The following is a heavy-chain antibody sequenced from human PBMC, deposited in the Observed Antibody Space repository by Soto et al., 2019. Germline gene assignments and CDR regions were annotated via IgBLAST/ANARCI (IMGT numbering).Heavy chain of an antibody. CDR2: IRNKANDYAK. Sequence: EVQLVESGGGLVQPGGSLKLSCVASGFTFSGSAIRWVRQASGKGLEWVGGIRNKANDYAKAFGASVKGRFTTSRDDSKNTAYLQMNSLKIEDTAIYYRITSVRDTFLDYWGQGSLVIVSS. CDR3: ITSVRDTFLDY. J-gene: IGHJ4*02. CDR1: GFTFSGSA. V-gene: IGHV3-73*02. D-gene: IGHD2-2*02.